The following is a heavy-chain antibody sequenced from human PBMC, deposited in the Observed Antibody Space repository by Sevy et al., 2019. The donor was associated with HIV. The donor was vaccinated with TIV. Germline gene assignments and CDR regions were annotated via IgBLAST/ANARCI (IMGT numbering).Heavy chain of an antibody. CDR1: GYIFGIYD. D-gene: IGHD1-26*01. J-gene: IGHJ4*02. V-gene: IGHV1-18*01. CDR3: ARGRAPDNGRYYFDS. Sequence: ASVKVSCKASGYIFGIYDISWVRQAPGQGLEWMGWTTPDSGDTNYAQKLQGRVTMTTDTSTRTSYMELSSLTSDDAGVYYCARGRAPDNGRYYFDSWAQRTLVTVSS. CDR2: TTPDSGDT.